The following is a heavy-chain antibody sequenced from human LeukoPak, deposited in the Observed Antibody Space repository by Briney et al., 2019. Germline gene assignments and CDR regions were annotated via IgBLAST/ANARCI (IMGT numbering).Heavy chain of an antibody. J-gene: IGHJ3*02. CDR1: GFSLSTSGMR. V-gene: IGHV2-70*04. CDR2: IDWDDDK. Sequence: SGPALVKPTQTLTLTCTFSGFSLSTSGMRVSWIRQPPVKALEWLARIDWDDDKFYSTSLKTRLTISKDTSKNQVVLTMTDMDPVDTATYYCARIRSSGWLWDAFDIWGQGTMVTVSS. CDR3: ARIRSSGWLWDAFDI. D-gene: IGHD6-19*01.